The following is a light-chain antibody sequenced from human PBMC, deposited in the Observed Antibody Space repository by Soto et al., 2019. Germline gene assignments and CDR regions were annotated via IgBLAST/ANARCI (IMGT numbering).Light chain of an antibody. CDR3: QHYNSYSEA. V-gene: IGKV3-15*01. J-gene: IGKJ1*01. Sequence: SAVTLSLYAREGATLSCRASQSVNTNLAWYQQKPGQAPRLLLYGASTRATGVPPRFSGGGSGTEFTLTISSLQPDDVATYYCQHYNSYSEAFGQVSKVAIK. CDR1: QSVNTN. CDR2: GAS.